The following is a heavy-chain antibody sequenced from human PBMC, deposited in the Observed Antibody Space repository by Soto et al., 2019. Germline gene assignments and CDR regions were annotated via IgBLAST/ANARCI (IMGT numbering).Heavy chain of an antibody. Sequence: QVQLVQSGAEVKKPGASVKVSCKASGYTFTGYYIHWVRQAPGQGPEWMGIINPSGGSPTYAQKFQDRVTMTKDTSTSTVYMELSSLRFEDTTVFYCGRADGGIPIDYWGQGTLVTVSS. J-gene: IGHJ4*02. CDR2: INPSGGSP. D-gene: IGHD4-17*01. CDR1: GYTFTGYY. CDR3: GRADGGIPIDY. V-gene: IGHV1-46*01.